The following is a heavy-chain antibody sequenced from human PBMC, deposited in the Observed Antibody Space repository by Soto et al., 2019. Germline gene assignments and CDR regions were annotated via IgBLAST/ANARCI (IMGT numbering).Heavy chain of an antibody. CDR1: GGSFSGYY. J-gene: IGHJ4*02. Sequence: SETLSLTCAVYGGSFSGYYWSWIRQPPGKGLEWIGEINHSGSTNYNPSLKSRVTISVDTSKNQFSLFLQMDGLRPEDTATYYCARDTVSGSWFPLAFWGQGTLVTVSS. CDR2: INHSGST. V-gene: IGHV4-34*01. D-gene: IGHD2-15*01. CDR3: ARDTVSGSWFPLAF.